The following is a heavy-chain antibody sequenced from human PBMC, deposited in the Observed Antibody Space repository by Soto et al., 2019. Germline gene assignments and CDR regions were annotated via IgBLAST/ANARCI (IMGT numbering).Heavy chain of an antibody. Sequence: SVKVSCKASGGTFSSYAISWVRQAPGQGLEWMGGIIPIFGTANYAQKFQGRVTITADESTSTAYMELSSLRSEDTAGYYCARGGGIELWTYYYYGMDFWGQGTTVTVSS. J-gene: IGHJ6*02. CDR3: ARGGGIELWTYYYYGMDF. D-gene: IGHD5-18*01. CDR1: GGTFSSYA. V-gene: IGHV1-69*13. CDR2: IIPIFGTA.